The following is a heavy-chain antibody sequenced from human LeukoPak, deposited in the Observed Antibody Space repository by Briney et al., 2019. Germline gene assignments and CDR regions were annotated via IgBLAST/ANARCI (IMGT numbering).Heavy chain of an antibody. D-gene: IGHD2-15*01. CDR1: GGYFSGYY. CDR2: INHSGST. V-gene: IGHV4-34*01. Sequence: SETLSLTCAVYGGYFSGYYWSWIRQPPGKGLEWIGEINHSGSTNYNPSLKSRVTISVDTSKNQFSLKLSSVTAADTAVYYCARLFYCSGGSCYPYYDYWGQGTLVTVSS. CDR3: ARLFYCSGGSCYPYYDY. J-gene: IGHJ4*02.